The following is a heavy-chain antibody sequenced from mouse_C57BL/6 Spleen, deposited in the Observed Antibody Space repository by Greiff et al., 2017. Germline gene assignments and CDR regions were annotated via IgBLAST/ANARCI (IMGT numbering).Heavy chain of an antibody. Sequence: VQLKESGPGLVKPSQSLSLTCSVTGYSITSGYYWNWIRQFPGNKLEWMGYISYDGSNNYNPSLKNRISITRDTSKNQFFLKLNSVTTEDTATYYCAREDLLGPYWYFDVWGTGTTVTVSS. V-gene: IGHV3-6*01. D-gene: IGHD4-1*01. CDR3: AREDLLGPYWYFDV. CDR1: GYSITSGYY. CDR2: ISYDGSN. J-gene: IGHJ1*03.